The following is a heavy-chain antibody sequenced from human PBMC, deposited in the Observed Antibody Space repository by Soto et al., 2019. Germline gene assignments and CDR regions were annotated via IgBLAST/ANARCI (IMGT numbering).Heavy chain of an antibody. CDR1: GGTFSSYA. CDR2: IIPIFGTA. Sequence: QVQLVQSGAEVKKPGSSVRVSCKASGGTFSSYAISWVRQAPGQGLEWMGGIIPIFGTANYAQKFQGRVTITADESTSTAYMELSSLRSEDTAVYYCARPVEEWLVSYYYYYYGMDVWGQGTTVTVSS. V-gene: IGHV1-69*01. D-gene: IGHD3-3*01. J-gene: IGHJ6*02. CDR3: ARPVEEWLVSYYYYYYGMDV.